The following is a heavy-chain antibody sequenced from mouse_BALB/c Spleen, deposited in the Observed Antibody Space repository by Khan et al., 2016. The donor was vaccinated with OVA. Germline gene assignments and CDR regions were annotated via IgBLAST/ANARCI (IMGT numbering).Heavy chain of an antibody. Sequence: EVQLQESGPGLVKPSRSLSLTCTVTGYSITSDYAWNWIRQFPGNKLEWMGYISYSGNTKYNPSLKSRISITRDTSENQFFLQLNSVTIEDTATYYCARIYGGDFDYWGQGTTLTVSS. D-gene: IGHD1-1*01. V-gene: IGHV3-2*02. CDR3: ARIYGGDFDY. CDR2: ISYSGNT. CDR1: GYSITSDYA. J-gene: IGHJ2*01.